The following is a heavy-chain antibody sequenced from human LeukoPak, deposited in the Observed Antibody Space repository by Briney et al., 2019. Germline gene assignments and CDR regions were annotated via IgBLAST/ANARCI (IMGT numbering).Heavy chain of an antibody. CDR1: GFTFSSYD. CDR2: IDTAGDP. D-gene: IGHD6-19*01. Sequence: GGPLRLSCAASGFTFSSYDMHWVRQATGGGLEWVSAIDTAGDPYYPGSVKGRFTISRENAKNSLYLQMNSLRAGDTAVYYCARGGGVAVAGTPLDYWGQGTLVTVSS. V-gene: IGHV3-13*05. J-gene: IGHJ4*02. CDR3: ARGGGVAVAGTPLDY.